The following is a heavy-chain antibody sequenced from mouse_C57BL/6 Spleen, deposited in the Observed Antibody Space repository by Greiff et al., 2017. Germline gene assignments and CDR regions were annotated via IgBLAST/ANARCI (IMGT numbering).Heavy chain of an antibody. D-gene: IGHD2-5*01. V-gene: IGHV1-82*01. CDR1: GYAFSSSW. CDR2: IYPGDGDT. Sequence: QVQLQQSGPELVKPGASVKISCKASGYAFSSSWMNWVKQRPGKGLEWIGRIYPGDGDTNYNGKFKGKDTLTADKSSSTAYMQLSSLTSEDSAVYFCARESNYWYFDVWGTGTTVTVSS. CDR3: ARESNYWYFDV. J-gene: IGHJ1*03.